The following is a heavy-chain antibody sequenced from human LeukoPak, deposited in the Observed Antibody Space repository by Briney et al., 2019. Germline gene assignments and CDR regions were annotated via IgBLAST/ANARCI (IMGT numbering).Heavy chain of an antibody. D-gene: IGHD3-16*01. Sequence: GGSLRLSCAASGFTFSVYSMNWVRQPPGMGLEWVSYITSNSATIQYADSVKGRPTISRDNAKNSLSLQMNSLRDEDTAVYYCARSVGGHFDYWGQGMLVTVSS. J-gene: IGHJ4*02. CDR3: ARSVGGHFDY. V-gene: IGHV3-48*02. CDR1: GFTFSVYS. CDR2: ITSNSATI.